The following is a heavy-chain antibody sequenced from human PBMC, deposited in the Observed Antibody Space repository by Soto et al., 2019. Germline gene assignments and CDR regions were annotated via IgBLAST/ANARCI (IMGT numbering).Heavy chain of an antibody. J-gene: IGHJ4*02. CDR2: ISSSSSYI. CDR3: TTGLGSSDHDY. V-gene: IGHV3-21*03. CDR1: GFTFSSYS. Sequence: GGSLRLSCAASGFTFSSYSMNWVRQAPGKGLEWVSSISSSSSYIYYADSVKGRFTISRGNAKNSLYLQMNSLKTEDTAVYYCTTGLGSSDHDYWGQGTLVTVSS. D-gene: IGHD3-22*01.